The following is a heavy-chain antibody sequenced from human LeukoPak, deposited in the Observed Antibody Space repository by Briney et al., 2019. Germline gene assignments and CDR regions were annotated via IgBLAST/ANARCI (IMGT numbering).Heavy chain of an antibody. D-gene: IGHD3-22*01. V-gene: IGHV1-69*05. CDR2: IIPIFGTA. CDR1: GGTFSSYA. Sequence: SVKVSCKASGGTFSSYAISWVRQAPGQGLEWMGGIIPIFGTANYAQKFQGRVTITTDESTSTAYMELSSLRSEDTAVYYCARGVSGYQGYYNMDVWDKGTTVTVSS. CDR3: ARGVSGYQGYYNMDV. J-gene: IGHJ6*03.